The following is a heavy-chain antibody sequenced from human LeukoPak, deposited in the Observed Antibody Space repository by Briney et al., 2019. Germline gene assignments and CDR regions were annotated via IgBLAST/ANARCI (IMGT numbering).Heavy chain of an antibody. CDR3: ARTSKSLTDY. Sequence: PSETLSLTCAVSGVSISSGYYWGWIRQPPGKGLEWTGSIYHSGSTYYNPSLKSRVTISVDTSKNQFSLKLSSVTAADTAVYYCARTSKSLTDYWGQGTLVTVSS. CDR2: IYHSGST. J-gene: IGHJ4*02. CDR1: GVSISSGYY. V-gene: IGHV4-38-2*01. D-gene: IGHD4-11*01.